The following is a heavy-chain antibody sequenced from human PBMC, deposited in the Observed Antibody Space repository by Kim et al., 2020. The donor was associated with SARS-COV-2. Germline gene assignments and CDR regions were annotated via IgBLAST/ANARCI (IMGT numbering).Heavy chain of an antibody. V-gene: IGHV3-66*01. J-gene: IGHJ4*02. CDR2: ST. Sequence: STNNAAPGKSRFTISSDDSKNTVYLQMNSLRAEDTALYFCAREPSTYFDYWGQGTLVTVSS. CDR3: AREPSTYFDY.